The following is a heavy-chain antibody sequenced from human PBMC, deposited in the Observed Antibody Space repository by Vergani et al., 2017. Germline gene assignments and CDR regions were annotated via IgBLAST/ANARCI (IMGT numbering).Heavy chain of an antibody. CDR1: GGSVSSGSYY. D-gene: IGHD1/OR15-1a*01. CDR3: ARDHWGLIITGTRDAFDI. Sequence: QVQLQESGPGLVKPSETLSLTCTVSGGSVSSGSYYWSWIRQPAGKGLEWIGYIYYSGSANYNPSLKSRVTISVDTSKNQFSLKLSSVTAADTAVYYCARDHWGLIITGTRDAFDIWGQGTMVTVSA. J-gene: IGHJ3*02. CDR2: IYYSGSA. V-gene: IGHV4-61*10.